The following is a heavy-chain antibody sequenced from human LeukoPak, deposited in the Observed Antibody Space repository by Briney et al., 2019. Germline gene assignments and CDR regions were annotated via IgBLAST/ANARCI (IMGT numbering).Heavy chain of an antibody. CDR1: GFTFSNHG. V-gene: IGHV3-48*04. Sequence: QSGGSLRLSCTASGFTFSNHGMNWVRQAPGKGLEWISYISSTSTDIYYVDSVKGRFTISRDNAKNSLYLQMNSLRPEDTSIYYCARRGPYFDYWGQGILVTVSS. CDR3: ARRGPYFDY. J-gene: IGHJ4*02. D-gene: IGHD3-10*01. CDR2: ISSTSTDI.